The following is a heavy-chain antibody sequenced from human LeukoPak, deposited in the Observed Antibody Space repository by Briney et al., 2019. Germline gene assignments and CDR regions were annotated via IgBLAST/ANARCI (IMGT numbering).Heavy chain of an antibody. CDR3: ARANPTIPIFYLDF. Sequence: GGSLRLSCVGFGFTFRSHGMNWVRQAPGKGPEWISYISSSADRIYYADSVRGRLAISRDNDRNSLFLDMNTLRAEDTAVYYCARANPTIPIFYLDFWGRGTLVTVSS. J-gene: IGHJ4*02. V-gene: IGHV3-48*01. D-gene: IGHD2-2*02. CDR2: ISSSADRI. CDR1: GFTFRSHG.